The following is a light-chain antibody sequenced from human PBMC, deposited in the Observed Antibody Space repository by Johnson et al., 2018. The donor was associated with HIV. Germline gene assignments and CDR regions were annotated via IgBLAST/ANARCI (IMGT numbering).Light chain of an antibody. CDR2: ENT. J-gene: IGLJ1*01. V-gene: IGLV1-51*02. CDR3: GTWDDSLSTYV. CDR1: SSNIGNNY. Sequence: QSVLTQPPSVSAAPGQKVTISCSGSSSNIGNNYVSWYQQLPGTAPKLLIYENTKRPSGIPDRFSGSKSGTSATLDITGLQTGDEADYYCGTWDDSLSTYVFGTGTKVTGL.